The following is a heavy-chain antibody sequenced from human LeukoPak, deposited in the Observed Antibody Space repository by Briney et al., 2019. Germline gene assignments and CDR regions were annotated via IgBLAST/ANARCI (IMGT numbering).Heavy chain of an antibody. CDR3: ARDRNRGDTAMALDV. V-gene: IGHV3-48*03. D-gene: IGHD5-18*01. Sequence: GGSLRLSCAASGFTFSSYEMNWVRQAPGKGLEWVSYISSSGSTIYYADSVKGQFTISRDNAKNSLYLQMNSLRAEDTAVYYCARDRNRGDTAMALDVWGQGTTVTVSS. J-gene: IGHJ6*02. CDR1: GFTFSSYE. CDR2: ISSSGSTI.